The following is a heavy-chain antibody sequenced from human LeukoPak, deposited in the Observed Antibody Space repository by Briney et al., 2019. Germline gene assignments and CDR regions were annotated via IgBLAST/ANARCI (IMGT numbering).Heavy chain of an antibody. CDR2: IWNDGSNK. Sequence: PGRSPRLSCAASGFSFSTYGMHWVRQAPGKGLEWVAVIWNDGSNKYYEDSVKGRFTISRDNLKNTLYLQMNSLRAEDTAVYYCARDSTPSGWCGGDCYSPGGSEGYYYGMDVWGQGTTVTVSS. CDR1: GFSFSTYG. D-gene: IGHD2-21*02. J-gene: IGHJ6*02. V-gene: IGHV3-33*01. CDR3: ARDSTPSGWCGGDCYSPGGSEGYYYGMDV.